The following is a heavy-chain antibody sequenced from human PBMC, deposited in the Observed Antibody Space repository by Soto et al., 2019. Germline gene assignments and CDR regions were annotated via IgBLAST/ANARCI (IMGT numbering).Heavy chain of an antibody. Sequence: SHTLSLTCAISGYSVSSNRAAWNWIRQSPSRGLEWLGRTYYRSKWYNDYAVSVKSRITINPDTSKNQFSLQLNSVTPEDTAVYYCARAWGFSSGWYGSFSYWGQGTLVTVSS. D-gene: IGHD6-19*01. CDR3: ARAWGFSSGWYGSFSY. CDR2: TYYRSKWYN. CDR1: GYSVSSNRAA. J-gene: IGHJ4*02. V-gene: IGHV6-1*01.